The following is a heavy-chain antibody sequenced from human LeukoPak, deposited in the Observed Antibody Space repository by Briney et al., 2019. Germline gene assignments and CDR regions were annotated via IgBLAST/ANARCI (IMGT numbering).Heavy chain of an antibody. D-gene: IGHD2-15*01. V-gene: IGHV3-23*01. CDR3: ARGGILYCSGGSCYEYYGMDV. J-gene: IGHJ6*02. CDR1: QFTFRNFV. Sequence: PGGSLRLSCVASQFTFRNFVMTWVRQAPGKGLEWVSSISGSGTSTYYADSVKGRFTISRDNSRNTLYLQMNSLRAEDTAVYYCARGGILYCSGGSCYEYYGMDVWGQGTTVTVSS. CDR2: ISGSGTST.